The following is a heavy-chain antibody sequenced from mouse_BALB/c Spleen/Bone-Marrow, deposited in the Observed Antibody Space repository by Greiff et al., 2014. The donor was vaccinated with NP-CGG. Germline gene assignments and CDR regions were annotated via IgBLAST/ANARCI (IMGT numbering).Heavy chain of an antibody. V-gene: IGHV1-87*01. J-gene: IGHJ1*01. D-gene: IGHD1-2*01. Sequence: VQRVESGAELARPGASVKLSCKASGYNFTTHWMQWVKQRPGQGLEWIGAIYPGDGDTRYTQKFKGKASLTADKSSSTAYMQLSDVASEDSAVYYCARGDYGYHWYFDVWGAGTTVTVSS. CDR3: ARGDYGYHWYFDV. CDR2: IYPGDGDT. CDR1: GYNFTTHW.